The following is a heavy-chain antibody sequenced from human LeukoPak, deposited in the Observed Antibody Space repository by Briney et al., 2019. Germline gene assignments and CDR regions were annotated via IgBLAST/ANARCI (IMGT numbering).Heavy chain of an antibody. J-gene: IGHJ4*02. CDR2: ISYDGSNE. CDR3: AKGGETYYYDSSGSEFDY. Sequence: GGSLRLSCAASGFTFSSYVMHWVRQAPGKGLEWVAIISYDGSNEYYADSVKGRFTISRDNSKNTLYLQMNSLRAADTAVYYCAKGGETYYYDSSGSEFDYWGQGTLVTVSS. D-gene: IGHD3-22*01. V-gene: IGHV3-30*04. CDR1: GFTFSSYV.